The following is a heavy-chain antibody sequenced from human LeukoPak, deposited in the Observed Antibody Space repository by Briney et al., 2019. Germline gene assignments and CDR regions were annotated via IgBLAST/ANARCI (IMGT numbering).Heavy chain of an antibody. J-gene: IGHJ3*02. CDR3: ARALRITMLDI. Sequence: SETLSLTCAVSGGSISSSNWWSWVRQPPGKGLEWIGEIYHSGSTNYNPSLESRVTISVDKSKNQFSLKLSSVTAADTAVYYCARALRITMLDIWGQGTMVTVSS. CDR2: IYHSGST. CDR1: GGSISSSNW. V-gene: IGHV4-4*02. D-gene: IGHD3-10*01.